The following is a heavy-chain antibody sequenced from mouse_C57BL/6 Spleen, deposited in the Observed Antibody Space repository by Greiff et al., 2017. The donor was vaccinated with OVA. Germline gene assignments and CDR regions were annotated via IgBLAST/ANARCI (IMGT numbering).Heavy chain of an antibody. CDR2: IYPGGGYT. CDR1: GYTFTNYW. J-gene: IGHJ4*01. V-gene: IGHV1-63*01. Sequence: QVQLKQSGAELVRPGTSVKMSCKASGYTFTNYWIGWAKQRPGHGLEWIGDIYPGGGYTNYNEKFKGKATLTADKSSSTAYMQFSSLTSEDSAIYYCARRTVDYAMDYWGQGTSVTVSS. D-gene: IGHD1-1*01. CDR3: ARRTVDYAMDY.